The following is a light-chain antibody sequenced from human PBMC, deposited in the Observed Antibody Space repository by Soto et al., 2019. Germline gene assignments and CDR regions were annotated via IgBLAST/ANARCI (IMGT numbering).Light chain of an antibody. J-gene: IGLJ1*01. CDR3: ASLTTTNFV. CDR2: EVT. V-gene: IGLV2-14*01. CDR1: SSDVGAYNL. Sequence: QSALTQPASVSGSPGQSITISCTGTSSDVGAYNLVSWYQHLPDKAPKLIISEVTNRPSGVSDRFSGSKSGNTASLTISGLQAEGEADYYCASLTTTNFVFGSGTKLTVL.